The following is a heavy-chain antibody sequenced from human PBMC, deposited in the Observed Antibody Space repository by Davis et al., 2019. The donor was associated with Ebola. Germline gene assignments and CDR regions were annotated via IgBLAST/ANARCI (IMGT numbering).Heavy chain of an antibody. CDR2: VYSRGAT. J-gene: IGHJ4*02. D-gene: IGHD3-16*01. V-gene: IGHV3-53*01. CDR1: GFSVSSNY. Sequence: PGGSLRLSCAASGFSVSSNYLTWVRQAPGKGLEWVSIVYSRGATYYADSVRGRFTISRDTSKNTLSLQMNSLRAEDTAVYYCASGPMITLFDHWGQGTLVTVSS. CDR3: ASGPMITLFDH.